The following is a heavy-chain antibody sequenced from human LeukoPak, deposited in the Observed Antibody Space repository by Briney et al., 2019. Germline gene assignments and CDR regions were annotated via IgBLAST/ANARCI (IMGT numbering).Heavy chain of an antibody. CDR2: ISDSSNYI. Sequence: GGSLRLSCAASGFTFSSYNMNWVRQAPGKGLEWVSCISDSSNYIYYADSVRGRFTISRDNAKNSLYLEMNSLRAEDTAMYPCVRGSDTYGDHTTRRFDSWGQGTRVTVAS. J-gene: IGHJ4*02. V-gene: IGHV3-21*01. CDR1: GFTFSSYN. CDR3: VRGSDTYGDHTTRRFDS. D-gene: IGHD4-17*01.